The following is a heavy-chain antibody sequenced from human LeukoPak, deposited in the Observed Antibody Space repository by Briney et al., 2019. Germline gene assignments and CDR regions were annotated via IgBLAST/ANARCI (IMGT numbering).Heavy chain of an antibody. CDR2: ISGSGGNT. Sequence: PGGSLRLSCAASGFTFSNYAMSWVRQAPGKGLEWVSSISGSGGNTYYADSVKGRFTISRDNSKNTLYLQMNSLRAEDTAVYYCARGGIGDILTGYYESLFFGYWGQGTLVTVSS. CDR1: GFTFSNYA. D-gene: IGHD3-9*01. J-gene: IGHJ4*02. V-gene: IGHV3-23*01. CDR3: ARGGIGDILTGYYESLFFGY.